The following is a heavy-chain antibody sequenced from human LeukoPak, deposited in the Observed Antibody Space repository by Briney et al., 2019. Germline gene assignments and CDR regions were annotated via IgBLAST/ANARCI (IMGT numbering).Heavy chain of an antibody. J-gene: IGHJ6*02. V-gene: IGHV4-61*02. Sequence: SETLSLTCTVSGGSISSDSYCWSWIRQPAGKGLEWIGRIYTSGSTNYNPSLKSRVTISVDTSKNQFSLKLSSVTAADTAVYYCATTYDILTGSSYGMDVWGQGTTVTVSS. CDR3: ATTYDILTGSSYGMDV. CDR1: GGSISSDSYC. D-gene: IGHD3-9*01. CDR2: IYTSGST.